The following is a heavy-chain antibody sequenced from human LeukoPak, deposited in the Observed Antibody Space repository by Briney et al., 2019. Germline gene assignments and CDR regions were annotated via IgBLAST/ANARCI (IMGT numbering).Heavy chain of an antibody. CDR3: AKVPTYSGYEYPPYFFDC. CDR2: ISSSSSYI. J-gene: IGHJ4*02. CDR1: GFTFSSYN. Sequence: GGSLRLSCAASGFTFSSYNMNWVRQAPGKGLEWVSSISSSSSYIYYADSVRGRFTISRDNAKNSLYLQINSLRAEDTAIYYCAKVPTYSGYEYPPYFFDCWGQGTLVTVSS. D-gene: IGHD5-12*01. V-gene: IGHV3-21*04.